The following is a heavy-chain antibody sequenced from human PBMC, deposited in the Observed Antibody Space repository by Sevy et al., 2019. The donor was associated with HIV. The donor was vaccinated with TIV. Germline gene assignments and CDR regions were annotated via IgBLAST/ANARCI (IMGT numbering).Heavy chain of an antibody. Sequence: SETLSLTCTVSGGSISSSSYYWAWIRQPPGKGLEWIGSIHYSGSTYYNPSLKSRVTISVDTSKNQFSRKVTSVTAADTAVYYCARHGWSVVVVAASGNGLDVWGQGTTVTVSS. V-gene: IGHV4-39*01. CDR1: GGSISSSSYY. D-gene: IGHD2-15*01. J-gene: IGHJ6*02. CDR3: ARHGWSVVVVAASGNGLDV. CDR2: IHYSGST.